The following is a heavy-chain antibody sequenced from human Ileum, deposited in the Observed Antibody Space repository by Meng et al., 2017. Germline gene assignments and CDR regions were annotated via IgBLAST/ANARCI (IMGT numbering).Heavy chain of an antibody. Sequence: QVQLQQWGAGLLKPSETLSLTCAAYGGSFSGYYWTWIRQPPGKGLEWIGEINHSGSTNYNPSLKSRVTMSIDTSKIQFSLELSSVTAADAAVYYCARYGGSGSYWHFDPWGRGTLVTVSS. CDR2: INHSGST. CDR1: GGSFSGYY. CDR3: ARYGGSGSYWHFDP. J-gene: IGHJ2*01. V-gene: IGHV4-34*01. D-gene: IGHD3-10*01.